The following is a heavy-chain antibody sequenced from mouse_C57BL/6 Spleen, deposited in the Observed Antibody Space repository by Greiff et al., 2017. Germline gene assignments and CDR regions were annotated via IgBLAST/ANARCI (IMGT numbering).Heavy chain of an antibody. CDR3: ARSLYGSSYVFYAMDY. V-gene: IGHV7-3*01. CDR1: GFTFTDYY. CDR2: IRNKANGYTT. D-gene: IGHD1-1*01. Sequence: EVQGVESGGGLVQPGGSLSLSCAASGFTFTDYYMSWVRQPPGKALEWLGFIRNKANGYTTEYSASVKGRFTISRDNSQSILYLQMNALRAEDSATYYCARSLYGSSYVFYAMDYWGQGTSVTVSS. J-gene: IGHJ4*01.